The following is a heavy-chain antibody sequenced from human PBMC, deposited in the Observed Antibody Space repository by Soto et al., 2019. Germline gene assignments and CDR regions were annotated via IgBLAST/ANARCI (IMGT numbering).Heavy chain of an antibody. J-gene: IGHJ4*02. D-gene: IGHD3-10*01. CDR1: GGSVSSGSYS. V-gene: IGHV4-61*01. CDR2: IHYSGST. CDR3: ARETYYGSGTYYTTDY. Sequence: QVQLQESGPGLVKPSETLSLTCTVSGGSVSSGSYSWSWIRQPPGKGLEWIGYIHYSGSTNYNPSLKSRVTISIETSKNQFSLKLSSVTAADPAVYYCARETYYGSGTYYTTDYWGQGTLVTVSS.